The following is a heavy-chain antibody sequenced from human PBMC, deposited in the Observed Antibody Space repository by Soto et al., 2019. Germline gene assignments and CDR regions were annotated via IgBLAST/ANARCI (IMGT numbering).Heavy chain of an antibody. CDR1: GFTFSSYD. CDR2: IGTAGDT. J-gene: IGHJ5*02. Sequence: GESLRLSCAAAGFTFSSYDMHWVSQATGKGLEWVSAIGTAGDTYYPGSVKGRFTISRENAKNSLYLQMNSLRAGDTAVYYCARGYWFDPWGQGTLVTVSS. CDR3: ARGYWFDP. V-gene: IGHV3-13*01.